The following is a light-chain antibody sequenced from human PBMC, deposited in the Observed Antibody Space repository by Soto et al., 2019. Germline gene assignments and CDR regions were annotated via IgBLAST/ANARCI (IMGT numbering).Light chain of an antibody. V-gene: IGLV2-23*01. CDR2: EGN. CDR1: SSAVGSYRL. Sequence: GASSAVGSYRLVSWYQCHPGKVPKLIIYEGNKRPSGVSNRFSGPEPGNTASLTISGLQAEDEADYYCCSSAPSRTVVFGTGTKVTVL. J-gene: IGLJ1*01. CDR3: CSSAPSRTVV.